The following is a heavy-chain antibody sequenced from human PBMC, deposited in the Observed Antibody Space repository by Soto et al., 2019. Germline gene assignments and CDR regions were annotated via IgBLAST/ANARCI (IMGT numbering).Heavy chain of an antibody. V-gene: IGHV3-23*01. D-gene: IGHD3-10*01. CDR2: ISGSGGST. CDR1: GFTFSSYA. J-gene: IGHJ5*02. CDR3: AKVLGGSGIDLANGFDP. Sequence: GGSLRLSCAASGFTFSSYAMSWVRQAPGKGLEWVSAISGSGGSTYYADSVKGRFTISRDNSKNTLYLQMNSLRAEDTAVYYCAKVLGGSGIDLANGFDPWGQGTLVTVSS.